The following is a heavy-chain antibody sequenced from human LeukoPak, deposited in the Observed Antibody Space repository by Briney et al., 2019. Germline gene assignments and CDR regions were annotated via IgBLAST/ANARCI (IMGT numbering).Heavy chain of an antibody. CDR3: ARRSGGYSSGWYPYYFDY. J-gene: IGHJ4*02. V-gene: IGHV1-46*01. CDR2: INPSGGST. CDR1: GYTFTSYY. D-gene: IGHD6-19*01. Sequence: ASVKVSCKASGYTFTSYYMHWVRQAPGQGLEWMGIINPSGGSTSYAQKFQGRVTMTRDTSTSTVYMELSSLRSEDTAVYYCARRSGGYSSGWYPYYFDYWGQGTLVTVSS.